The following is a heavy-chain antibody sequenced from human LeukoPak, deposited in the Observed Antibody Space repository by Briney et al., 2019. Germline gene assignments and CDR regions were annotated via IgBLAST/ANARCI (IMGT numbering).Heavy chain of an antibody. J-gene: IGHJ4*02. Sequence: GGSLRLSCAASGFTFSSYWMSWVRQAPGKGLEWVANIKQDGSEKYYVDSVKGRFTISRDNAKNSLYPQMNSLRAEDTAVYYCARDQRYCSSSSCPWEPFDYWGQGTLVTVSS. CDR2: IKQDGSEK. D-gene: IGHD2-2*01. CDR3: ARDQRYCSSSSCPWEPFDY. CDR1: GFTFSSYW. V-gene: IGHV3-7*05.